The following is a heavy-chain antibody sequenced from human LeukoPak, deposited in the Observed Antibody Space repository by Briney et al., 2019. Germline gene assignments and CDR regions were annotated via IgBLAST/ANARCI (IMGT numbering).Heavy chain of an antibody. CDR1: GFTFSSYS. V-gene: IGHV3-21*01. CDR3: AKGPGWFDP. CDR2: ISSSSNYM. J-gene: IGHJ5*02. Sequence: GGSLRLSCAASGFTFSSYSMNWVRQAPGKGLEWVSSISSSSNYMYYADSMEGRFTISRDNAKNSLYLQMNSLRAEDTAVYYCAKGPGWFDPWGQGTLVTVSS.